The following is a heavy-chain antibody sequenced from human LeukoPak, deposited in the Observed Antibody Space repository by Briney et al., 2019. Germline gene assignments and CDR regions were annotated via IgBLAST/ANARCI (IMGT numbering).Heavy chain of an antibody. CDR3: AKDRAGDYGAFDI. V-gene: IGHV3-48*01. Sequence: PGGSLRLSCAASGFTFSTYNMNWVRQAPGKGLEWVSYISSSSSTIYYADSVRGRFTISRDNARNSLYLQMNSLRAEDTALYYCAKDRAGDYGAFDIWGQGTMVTVSS. CDR2: ISSSSSTI. D-gene: IGHD4-17*01. CDR1: GFTFSTYN. J-gene: IGHJ3*02.